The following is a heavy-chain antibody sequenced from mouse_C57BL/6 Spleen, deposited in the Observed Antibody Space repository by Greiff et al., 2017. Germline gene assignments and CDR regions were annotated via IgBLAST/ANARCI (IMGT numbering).Heavy chain of an antibody. CDR3: ARGGYYYGSSDAMDY. D-gene: IGHD1-1*01. CDR2: INPGSGGT. J-gene: IGHJ4*01. V-gene: IGHV1-54*01. CDR1: GYAFTNYL. Sequence: VKLQQSGAELVRPGTSVKVSCKASGYAFTNYLIEWVKQRPGQGLEWIGVINPGSGGTNYNEKFKGKATLTADKSSSTAYMQLSSLTSEDSAVYFCARGGYYYGSSDAMDYWGQGTSVTVSS.